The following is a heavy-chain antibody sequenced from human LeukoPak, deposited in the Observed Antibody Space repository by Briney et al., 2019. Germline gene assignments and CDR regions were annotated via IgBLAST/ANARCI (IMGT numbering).Heavy chain of an antibody. Sequence: ASVKVSCKASGYTFTGYYMHWVRQAPGQGLEWMGWINPNSGGTNYAQKFEGRVTMTRDTSISIVYMELSRLRSDDTAVYYCARRAIVARPGGDCFGPWGQGTLVTVSS. CDR2: INPNSGGT. CDR3: ARRAIVARPGGDCFGP. J-gene: IGHJ5*02. D-gene: IGHD6-6*01. V-gene: IGHV1-2*02. CDR1: GYTFTGYY.